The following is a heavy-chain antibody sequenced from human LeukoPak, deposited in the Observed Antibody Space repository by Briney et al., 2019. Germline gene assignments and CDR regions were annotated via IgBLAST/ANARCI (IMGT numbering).Heavy chain of an antibody. CDR1: DDSISRSSYY. CDR3: ARPDPESAAFDY. V-gene: IGHV4-39*01. Sequence: ETESLICSVSDDSISRSSYYWGRIRQPPGKGLEWIGTFYYSGFTYYNPSLKNRVTISVDTSKNQFSLKLSSVTAADTAVYYCARPDPESAAFDYWGQ. D-gene: IGHD1-14*01. CDR2: FYYSGFT. J-gene: IGHJ4*02.